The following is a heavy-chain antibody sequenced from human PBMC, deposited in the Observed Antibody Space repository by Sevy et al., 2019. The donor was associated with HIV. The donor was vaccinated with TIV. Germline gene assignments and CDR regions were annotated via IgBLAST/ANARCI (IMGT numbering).Heavy chain of an antibody. J-gene: IGHJ4*02. CDR3: ARALAAADNY. V-gene: IGHV3-7*01. Sequence: GGSLRLSCAASGFTFSSYWMHWVRQAPGKGLEWMANLKQDGSEKYYVDSVKGRFTISRDNAKNSLYLQMNSLRAQDTAVYYCARALAAADNYWGQGTLVTVSS. CDR1: GFTFSSYW. CDR2: LKQDGSEK. D-gene: IGHD6-13*01.